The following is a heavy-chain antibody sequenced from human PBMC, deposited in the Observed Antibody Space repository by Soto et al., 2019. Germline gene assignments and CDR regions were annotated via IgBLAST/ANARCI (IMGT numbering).Heavy chain of an antibody. J-gene: IGHJ4*02. CDR2: ISASGYST. CDR3: ARGYSYHFDY. Sequence: HPGGSLRLSCAASGFTFSSYAMGGVRQAPGKGLEWVSTISASGYSTYYADSVKGRFTISRDNAKNSLYLQMNSLRAEDTAVYYCARGYSYHFDYWGQGTLVTVSS. D-gene: IGHD5-18*01. CDR1: GFTFSSYA. V-gene: IGHV3-23*01.